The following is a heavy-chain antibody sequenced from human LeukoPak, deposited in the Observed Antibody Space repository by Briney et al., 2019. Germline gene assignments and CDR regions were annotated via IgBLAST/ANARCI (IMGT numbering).Heavy chain of an antibody. CDR1: GFTFRSYD. V-gene: IGHV3-23*01. CDR3: AKGGCSGGSCYSYYFQH. CDR2: ISGSGGST. J-gene: IGHJ1*01. Sequence: GGSLRLSCTASGFTFRSYDMSWVRQAPGKGLEWVSAISGSGGSTYYADSVKGRFTISRDNSKNTLYLQMNSLRAEDTAVYYCAKGGCSGGSCYSYYFQHWGQGTLVTVSS. D-gene: IGHD2-15*01.